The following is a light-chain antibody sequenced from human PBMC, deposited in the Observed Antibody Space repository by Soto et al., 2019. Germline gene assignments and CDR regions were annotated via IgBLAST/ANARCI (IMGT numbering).Light chain of an antibody. Sequence: EIVMTQSPATLSVSPGERATLSCGASQSILKNLAWYQHKPGQPPRLLIYGASTRATNIPGRFSGSGSGTEFTLTISSLQSEDFAVYYCQHYYNWPRTFGQGTKVEI. CDR2: GAS. J-gene: IGKJ1*01. CDR1: QSILKN. CDR3: QHYYNWPRT. V-gene: IGKV3-15*01.